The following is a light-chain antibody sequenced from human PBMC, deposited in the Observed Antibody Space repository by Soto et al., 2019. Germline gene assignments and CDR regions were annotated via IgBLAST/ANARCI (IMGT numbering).Light chain of an antibody. CDR1: SSNFGGNT. J-gene: IGLJ3*02. CDR2: GND. Sequence: QSVLTQPPSASGTPGQRVIISCSGSSSNFGGNTANWYQQFPGTAPKVLIYGNDQRPSGVPDRFSGSKSGTSASLAISGLQSEDEADYYCAAWDDRLNGCVFGGGTKLTVL. CDR3: AAWDDRLNGCV. V-gene: IGLV1-44*01.